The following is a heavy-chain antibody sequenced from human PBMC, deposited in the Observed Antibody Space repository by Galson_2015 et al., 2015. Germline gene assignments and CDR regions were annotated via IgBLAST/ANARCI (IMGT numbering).Heavy chain of an antibody. V-gene: IGHV1-69*13. J-gene: IGHJ3*02. D-gene: IGHD4-17*01. Sequence: SVKVSCKASGGTFSSYAISWVRQAPGQGLEWMGGIIPIFGTANYAQKFQGRVTITADESTSTAYMELRSLRSDDTAVYYCARTSYGFTDAFDIWGQGTMVTVSS. CDR2: IIPIFGTA. CDR3: ARTSYGFTDAFDI. CDR1: GGTFSSYA.